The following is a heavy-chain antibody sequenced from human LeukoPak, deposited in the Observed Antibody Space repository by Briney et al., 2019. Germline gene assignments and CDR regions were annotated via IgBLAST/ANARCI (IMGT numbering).Heavy chain of an antibody. J-gene: IGHJ4*02. CDR1: GFTFSTYR. CDR3: AREVRVTTVLDY. CDR2: ISTSSSYI. V-gene: IGHV3-21*06. Sequence: GGSLRLSCAASGFTFSTYRMNWVRQAPGKGLEWVSSISTSSSYIYYADSVNGRFTISRDNAKNSLFLQMNSLRAEDTAVYYCAREVRVTTVLDYWGQGTQVTVFS. D-gene: IGHD4-17*01.